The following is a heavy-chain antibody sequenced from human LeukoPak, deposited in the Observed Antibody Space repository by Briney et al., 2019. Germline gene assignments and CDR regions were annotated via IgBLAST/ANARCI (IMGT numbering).Heavy chain of an antibody. CDR2: INPNSGGT. J-gene: IGHJ4*02. Sequence: ASVKVSCKASGYTFTGYYTHWVRQAPGQGLEWMGWINPNSGGTNYAQKFQGRVTMTRDTSISTAYMELSRLRSDDTAVYYCARDGRGYYDFWSGLRQYYFDYWGQGTLVTVSS. V-gene: IGHV1-2*02. CDR3: ARDGRGYYDFWSGLRQYYFDY. D-gene: IGHD3-3*01. CDR1: GYTFTGYY.